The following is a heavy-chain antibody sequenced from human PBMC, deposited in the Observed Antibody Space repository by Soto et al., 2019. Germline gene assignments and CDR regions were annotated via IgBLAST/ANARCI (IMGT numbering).Heavy chain of an antibody. V-gene: IGHV1-69*13. CDR1: GGTFSSYA. J-gene: IGHJ5*02. CDR2: IIPIFGTA. CDR3: AREDPTGDWFDP. Sequence: VASVKVSFKACGGTFSSYAISWLRQAPGQGLEWMGGIIPIFGTANYAQKFQGRVTITADESTSTAYMELSSLRSEDTAVYYCAREDPTGDWFDPWGQGTLVTVSS. D-gene: IGHD3-10*01.